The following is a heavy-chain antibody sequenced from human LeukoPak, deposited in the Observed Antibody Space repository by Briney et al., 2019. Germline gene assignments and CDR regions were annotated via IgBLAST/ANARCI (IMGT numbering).Heavy chain of an antibody. Sequence: SETLSLTCIMSGGSINNYYWSWIRQPAGKGPEWIGRFYASGTTYYNPALNSRAAVSMDMSKNHFSLKLTSVTAADAAVYYCARSALSGFDIWGQGTMVTVSS. D-gene: IGHD3-9*01. CDR2: FYASGTT. CDR1: GGSINNYY. V-gene: IGHV4-4*07. CDR3: ARSALSGFDI. J-gene: IGHJ3*02.